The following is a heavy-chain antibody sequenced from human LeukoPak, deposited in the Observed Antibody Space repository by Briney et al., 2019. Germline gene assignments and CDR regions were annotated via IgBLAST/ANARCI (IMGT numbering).Heavy chain of an antibody. CDR3: ARDRYYYDTSGPPLDI. J-gene: IGHJ3*02. CDR2: IYHGGST. Sequence: KPSETLSLTCTVSGYSISSGYYWGWIRQSPGKGLEWIGSIYHGGSTYYNPSLRSRVIVSVDTSENHFSLKMSSVTAADTAVYYCARDRYYYDTSGPPLDIWGQGTMVTVSS. CDR1: GYSISSGYY. V-gene: IGHV4-38-2*02. D-gene: IGHD3-22*01.